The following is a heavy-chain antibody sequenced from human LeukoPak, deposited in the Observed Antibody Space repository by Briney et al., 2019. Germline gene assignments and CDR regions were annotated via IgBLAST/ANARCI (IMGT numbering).Heavy chain of an antibody. CDR2: ISGDGVST. V-gene: IGHV3-43*02. Sequence: GGSLRLSCVASGLPIADFAMHWVRQAPGKGLECASLISGDGVSTFYADSVKGRFSISRDNSKNSLYLEMNSLRTEDAAMYYCAKESGKFDYWGQGTLVAVSS. CDR1: GLPIADFA. CDR3: AKESGKFDY. J-gene: IGHJ4*02.